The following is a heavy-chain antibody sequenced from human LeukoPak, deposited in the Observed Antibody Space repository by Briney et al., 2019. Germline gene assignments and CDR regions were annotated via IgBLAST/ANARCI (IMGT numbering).Heavy chain of an antibody. V-gene: IGHV1-69*04. CDR3: ARVRVGAIDY. CDR1: GGTFIIYA. J-gene: IGHJ4*02. Sequence: SVNVSCKASGGTFIIYAISWVRQAPGQGLEGMGRTIPILGIANYAQKFQGRVTITADKSTRTAYMELSSLRSEDTAVYYCARVRVGAIDYWGQGTLVTVSS. CDR2: TIPILGIA. D-gene: IGHD1-26*01.